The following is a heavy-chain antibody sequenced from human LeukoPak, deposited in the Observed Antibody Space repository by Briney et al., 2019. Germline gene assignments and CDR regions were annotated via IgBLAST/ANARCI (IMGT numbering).Heavy chain of an antibody. D-gene: IGHD2-2*01. Sequence: GGSLRLSCAASGFTFSSYGMHWVRQAPGKGLQWVTFIQYDGSNKYYADSVKGRFTISRDNSKNTLYLQLNSLRAEDTAVYYCARDQIGYCTSTSCYRPLDYWGQGALVTVSS. J-gene: IGHJ4*02. V-gene: IGHV3-30*06. CDR3: ARDQIGYCTSTSCYRPLDY. CDR1: GFTFSSYG. CDR2: IQYDGSNK.